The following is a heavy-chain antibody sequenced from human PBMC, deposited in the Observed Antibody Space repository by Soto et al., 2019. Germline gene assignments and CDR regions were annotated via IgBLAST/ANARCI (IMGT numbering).Heavy chain of an antibody. CDR1: GESFSGYY. CDR2: INHSGST. CDR3: ASGGQVPAAILGWFDP. J-gene: IGHJ5*02. V-gene: IGHV4-34*01. D-gene: IGHD2-2*01. Sequence: QVQLQQWGAGLLKPSETLSLTCAVYGESFSGYYWSWIRQPPGKGLEWIGEINHSGSTNYNPSLKSRVTISVDTSKNQFSLKLSSVTAADTAVYYCASGGQVPAAILGWFDPWGQGTLVTVSS.